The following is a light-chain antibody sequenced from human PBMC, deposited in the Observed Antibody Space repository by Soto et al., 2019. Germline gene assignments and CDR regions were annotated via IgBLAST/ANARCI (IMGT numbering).Light chain of an antibody. Sequence: EIVLTQSPGSLSLSPGERATLSCRASQSVDSTFFAWYQKKPGQAPRLLMYGVFKTATGIPDRFSGSGSARDFTLTISRLEPAEFAVDYWHEYMSSVSFGKGTRVEIK. CDR1: QSVDSTF. CDR3: HEYMSSVS. J-gene: IGKJ1*01. CDR2: GVF. V-gene: IGKV3-20*01.